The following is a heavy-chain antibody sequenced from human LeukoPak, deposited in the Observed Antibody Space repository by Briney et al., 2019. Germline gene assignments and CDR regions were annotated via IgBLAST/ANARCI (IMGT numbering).Heavy chain of an antibody. CDR2: IYYSGST. CDR1: GGSISSGDYY. V-gene: IGHV4-30-4*01. CDR3: ASIMTTVNTFDY. J-gene: IGHJ4*02. D-gene: IGHD4-17*01. Sequence: SQTLSLTCTVSGGSISSGDYYWSWIRQPPGKGLEWIGYIYYSGSTYYNPSLKSRVTISADTSKNQFSLKLSSVTAADTAVYYCASIMTTVNTFDYWGQGTLVTVSS.